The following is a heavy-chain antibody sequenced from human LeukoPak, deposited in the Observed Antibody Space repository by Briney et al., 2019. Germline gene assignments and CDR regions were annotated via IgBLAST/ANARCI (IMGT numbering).Heavy chain of an antibody. CDR3: ARKRIAVAGNWFDP. CDR1: GYTFTGYY. V-gene: IGHV1-2*02. Sequence: ASVKVSCKASGYTFTGYYMHWVRQAPGQGLEWMGWTNPNSGGTNYAQKFQGRVTMTRDTSISTAYMELSRLRSDDTAVYYCARKRIAVAGNWFDPWGQGTLVTVSS. CDR2: TNPNSGGT. J-gene: IGHJ5*02. D-gene: IGHD6-19*01.